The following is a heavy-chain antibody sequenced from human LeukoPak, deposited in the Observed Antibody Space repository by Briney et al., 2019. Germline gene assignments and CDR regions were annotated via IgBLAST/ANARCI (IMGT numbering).Heavy chain of an antibody. Sequence: GGSLRLSCAASGFTFSRYWMHWVRHAPGKGLVWVSRINNDGSNTYYVDSVKGRFTISRDNVKNTLYLQMDGLRAEDTALYYCARYGTDPFDIWGQGTLVTVSS. V-gene: IGHV3-74*01. CDR3: ARYGTDPFDI. CDR1: GFTFSRYW. CDR2: INNDGSNT. J-gene: IGHJ3*02. D-gene: IGHD4-17*01.